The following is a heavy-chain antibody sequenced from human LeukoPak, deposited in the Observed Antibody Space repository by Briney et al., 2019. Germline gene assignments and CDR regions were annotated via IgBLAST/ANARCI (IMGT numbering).Heavy chain of an antibody. D-gene: IGHD2-2*01. CDR2: ISSSSSYI. Sequence: GGSLRLSCVASGFTFSSYSMNWVRQAPGKGLEWVSSISSSSSYIYYADSAKGRFTISRDNAKNSLYLQMNSLRAEDTAVYYCARGDRDLYCSSTSCYPVLGGQGTLVTVSS. J-gene: IGHJ4*02. V-gene: IGHV3-21*01. CDR1: GFTFSSYS. CDR3: ARGDRDLYCSSTSCYPVL.